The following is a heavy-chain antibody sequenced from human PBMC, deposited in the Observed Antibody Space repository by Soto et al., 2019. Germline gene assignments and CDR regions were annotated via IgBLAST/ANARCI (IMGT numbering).Heavy chain of an antibody. Sequence: SETLSLACTVSGGSISSSSYYWGWIRQPPGKGLEWFGSIYYSGSTYYNPSLKSRVTISVDTSKNQFSLKLSSVTAADTAVYYCARPVLHVGYSGYETRYYYYGMDVWGQGTAVTVSS. CDR2: IYYSGST. J-gene: IGHJ6*02. D-gene: IGHD5-12*01. CDR1: GGSISSSSYY. V-gene: IGHV4-39*01. CDR3: ARPVLHVGYSGYETRYYYYGMDV.